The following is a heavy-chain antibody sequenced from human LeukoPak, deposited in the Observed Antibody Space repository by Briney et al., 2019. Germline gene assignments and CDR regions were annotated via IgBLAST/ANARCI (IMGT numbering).Heavy chain of an antibody. V-gene: IGHV1-69*13. J-gene: IGHJ3*02. CDR3: ARIYDYVWGSYRINDAFDI. Sequence: SVKVSCKASGGTFSSYAISWVRQAPGQGLEWMGGITPIFGTANYAQKFQGRVTITADESTSTAYMELSSLRSEDTAVYYCARIYDYVWGSYRINDAFDIWGQGTMVTVSS. CDR2: ITPIFGTA. CDR1: GGTFSSYA. D-gene: IGHD3-16*02.